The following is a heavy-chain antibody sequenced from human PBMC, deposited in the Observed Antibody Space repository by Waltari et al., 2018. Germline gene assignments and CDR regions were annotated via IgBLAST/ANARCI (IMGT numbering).Heavy chain of an antibody. CDR3: ARGIFGVVSLYYYYYMDV. J-gene: IGHJ6*03. V-gene: IGHV4-59*01. CDR1: GGSISSYY. D-gene: IGHD3-3*01. Sequence: QVQLQESGPGLVKPSETLSLTCTVSGGSISSYYWSWIRQPPGKGLEWIVYIYSSGSTTSNPSLQSRVTLSVDTSKNQFSLKLSSVTAADTAVYYCARGIFGVVSLYYYYYMDVWGKGTTVTISS. CDR2: IYSSGST.